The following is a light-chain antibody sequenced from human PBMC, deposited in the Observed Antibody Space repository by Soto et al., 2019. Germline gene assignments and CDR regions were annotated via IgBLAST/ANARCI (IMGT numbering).Light chain of an antibody. J-gene: IGKJ1*01. CDR3: HQRQSWPRT. Sequence: IVLTQSPGTVSMSQGERATLSCRASQSVSSSYLAWYQQKPGQAPRLLIYGASSRATGIPDRFSASGSGTDFTLTISDLQPEDFALYYCHQRQSWPRTFGQGTKVDI. V-gene: IGKV3-20*01. CDR1: QSVSSSY. CDR2: GAS.